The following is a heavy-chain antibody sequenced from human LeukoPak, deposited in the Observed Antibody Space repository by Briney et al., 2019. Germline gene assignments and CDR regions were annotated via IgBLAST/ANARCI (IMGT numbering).Heavy chain of an antibody. D-gene: IGHD5-18*01. CDR2: MYYIGST. CDR3: ARDRRYTAMGSFDH. CDR1: GGSISSYY. Sequence: PSETLSLTFTVSGGSISSYYWSWIRQPPGKGLEWIGYMYYIGSTNYNPSLKSRVTISVDTSKNQFSLKLSSVTAADTAVYYCARDRRYTAMGSFDHWGQGTLVAVSS. J-gene: IGHJ4*02. V-gene: IGHV4-59*01.